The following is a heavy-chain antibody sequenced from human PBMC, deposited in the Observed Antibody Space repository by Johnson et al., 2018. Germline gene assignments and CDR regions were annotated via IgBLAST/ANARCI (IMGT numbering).Heavy chain of an antibody. V-gene: IGHV3-30-3*01. CDR3: ARASTGTTSYYMDV. CDR1: GFTFSSYA. Sequence: QVQLVQSGGGVVQPGRSLRLSCAASGFTFSSYAMHWVRQAPGKGLEWVAVISYDGSNKYYADSVKGRFTISRDNSKNKLYLQMNSLRAEDTAVYYCARASTGTTSYYMDVWGKGTTVTVSS. D-gene: IGHD1-7*01. J-gene: IGHJ6*03. CDR2: ISYDGSNK.